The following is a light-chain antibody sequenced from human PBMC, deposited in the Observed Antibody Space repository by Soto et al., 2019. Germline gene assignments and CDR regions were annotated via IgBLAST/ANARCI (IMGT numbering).Light chain of an antibody. J-gene: IGKJ2*01. CDR2: KAS. CDR3: QQYNSVSYP. CDR1: QTINSW. V-gene: IGKV1-5*03. Sequence: DIQMTQSPSTLSASVGDRVTITCRASQTINSWLAWYQQKPGKAPRLLIYKASSLESGVPSRFSGSGSGTEFTLTISSLQPDDFATYYCQQYNSVSYPFGQGNK.